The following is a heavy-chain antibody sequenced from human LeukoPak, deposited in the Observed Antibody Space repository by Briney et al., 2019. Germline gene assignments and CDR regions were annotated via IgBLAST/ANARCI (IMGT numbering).Heavy chain of an antibody. CDR3: AASAWWELLSAFDY. J-gene: IGHJ4*02. CDR2: ISGSGGST. CDR1: GFTFSSYA. Sequence: SGGSLRLSCAASGFTFSSYAMSWVRQAPGKGLEWVSAISGSGGSTYYADSVKGRFTISRDNSKNTLYLQMNSLRAEDTAVYYCAASAWWELLSAFDYWGQGTLVTVSS. D-gene: IGHD1-26*01. V-gene: IGHV3-23*01.